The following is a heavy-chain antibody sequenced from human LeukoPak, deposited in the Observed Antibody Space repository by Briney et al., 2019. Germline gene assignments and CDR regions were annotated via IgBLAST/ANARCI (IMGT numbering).Heavy chain of an antibody. CDR1: EFTFSSYA. D-gene: IGHD3-22*01. V-gene: IGHV3-23*01. CDR3: AKDPPFAYYYDSSGYFDY. Sequence: PGGSLRLSCAASEFTFSSYAMSWVRQAPGKGLEWVSAISGSGGSTYYADSVKGRFTISRDNSKNTLYLQMNSLRAEDTAVYYCAKDPPFAYYYDSSGYFDYWGQGTLVTVSS. CDR2: ISGSGGST. J-gene: IGHJ4*02.